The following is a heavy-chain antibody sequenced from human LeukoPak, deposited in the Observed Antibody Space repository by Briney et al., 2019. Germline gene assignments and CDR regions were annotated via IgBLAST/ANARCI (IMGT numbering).Heavy chain of an antibody. CDR2: ISGSDGTT. J-gene: IGHJ6*03. Sequence: GGSLRLSCAASGFTFSNYAMTWVRQAPGKGLEWVSGISGSDGTTDYADSVKGRFTISRGNSKNTPYLQMNSLRAEDTAVYYCAKEVAAFYYYMDVWGKGTTVTISS. CDR3: AKEVAAFYYYMDV. V-gene: IGHV3-23*01. D-gene: IGHD2-15*01. CDR1: GFTFSNYA.